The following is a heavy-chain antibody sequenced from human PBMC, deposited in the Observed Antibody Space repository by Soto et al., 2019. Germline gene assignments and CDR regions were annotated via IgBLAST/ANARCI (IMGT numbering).Heavy chain of an antibody. CDR3: ARVRIPMARGVISTSVDPFDF. J-gene: IGHJ4*02. CDR1: GYTFSTYG. Sequence: ASVKVSCKTSGYTFSTYGVSWVRQAPGQGLEWMGWISAYNGHTNYAQKFQGSVTMTTDTSTSASYMELRSLRFDDTAVYYCARVRIPMARGVISTSVDPFDFWGQGTLVTVSS. CDR2: ISAYNGHT. D-gene: IGHD3-10*01. V-gene: IGHV1-18*01.